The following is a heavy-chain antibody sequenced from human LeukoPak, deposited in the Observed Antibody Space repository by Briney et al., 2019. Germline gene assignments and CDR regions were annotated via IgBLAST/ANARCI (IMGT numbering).Heavy chain of an antibody. CDR2: MKEDGSEK. CDR1: GFTFSTRW. D-gene: IGHD3-10*01. V-gene: IGHV3-7*03. CDR3: ARGPDYGTRSDYFDY. J-gene: IGHJ4*02. Sequence: GGSLRLSCAASGFTFSTRWMNWVRQAPGKGLEWVANMKEDGSEKYCVDCVKGRFTISRDNAKISLYLQMNSLRAEDTAVYYCARGPDYGTRSDYFDYWGQGILVTVSS.